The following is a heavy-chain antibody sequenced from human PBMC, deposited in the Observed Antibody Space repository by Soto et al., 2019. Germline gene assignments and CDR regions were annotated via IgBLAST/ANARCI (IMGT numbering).Heavy chain of an antibody. Sequence: PSETLCLSYTVAGGSLSGGDISWRWIRQPPGKGLEWIGYIYHSGSTYYNPSLKSRVTISVDRSKNQFSLKLSSVTAADTAVYYCARDSSSWYNWFDPWGQGTLVTVSS. V-gene: IGHV4-30-2*01. CDR1: GGSLSGGDIS. J-gene: IGHJ5*02. CDR2: IYHSGST. D-gene: IGHD6-13*01. CDR3: ARDSSSWYNWFDP.